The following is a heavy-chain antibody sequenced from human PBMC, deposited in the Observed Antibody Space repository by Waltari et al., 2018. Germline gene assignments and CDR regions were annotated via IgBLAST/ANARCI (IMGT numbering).Heavy chain of an antibody. CDR3: ASGGVTGRYFQH. Sequence: QLQLQESGPGLVKPSETLSLTCTVSGGSISDSPYYWGWIRQPPGKGLEWIGIVYYTGSSYYNPSLKSRVTTSVDTSKTKCSLKLSSVTAADTAVYYCASGGVTGRYFQHWGQGTLVTVSS. V-gene: IGHV4-39*01. CDR1: GGSISDSPYY. D-gene: IGHD3-16*01. J-gene: IGHJ1*01. CDR2: VYYTGSS.